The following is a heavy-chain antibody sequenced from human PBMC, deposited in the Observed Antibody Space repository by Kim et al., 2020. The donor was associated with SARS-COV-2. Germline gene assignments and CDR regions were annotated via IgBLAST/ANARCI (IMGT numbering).Heavy chain of an antibody. Sequence: SETLSLTCTVSGGSISSSSYYWGWIRQPPGKGLEWIGSIYYSGSTYYNPSLKSRVTISVDTSKNQFSLKLSSVTAADTAVYYCARRGDGPIAAIDWYFDLWGRGTLVTVSS. D-gene: IGHD6-13*01. CDR3: ARRGDGPIAAIDWYFDL. CDR1: GGSISSSSYY. J-gene: IGHJ2*01. CDR2: IYYSGST. V-gene: IGHV4-39*01.